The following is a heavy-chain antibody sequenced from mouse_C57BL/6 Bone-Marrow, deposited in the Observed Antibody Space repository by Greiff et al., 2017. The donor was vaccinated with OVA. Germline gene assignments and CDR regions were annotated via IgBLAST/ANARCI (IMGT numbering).Heavy chain of an antibody. CDR3: AKAYYYGSSWFAY. V-gene: IGHV5-17*01. D-gene: IGHD1-1*01. Sequence: KLVESGGGLVKPGGSLKLSCAASGFTFSDYGMHWVRQAPEKGLEWVAYISSGSSTIYYADTVKGRFTISRDNAKNTLFLQMTSLRSEDTAMYYCAKAYYYGSSWFAYWGQGTLVTVSA. CDR1: GFTFSDYG. J-gene: IGHJ3*01. CDR2: ISSGSSTI.